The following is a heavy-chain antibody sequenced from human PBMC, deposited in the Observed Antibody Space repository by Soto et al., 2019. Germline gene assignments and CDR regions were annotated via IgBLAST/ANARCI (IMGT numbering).Heavy chain of an antibody. CDR1: GGSISSYY. D-gene: IGHD6-13*01. CDR2: IYYSGST. V-gene: IGHV4-59*01. J-gene: IGHJ6*02. Sequence: PSETLSLTCTVSGGSISSYYWSWIRQPPGKGLEWIGYIYYSGSTNYNPSLKSRVTISVDTSKNQFSLKLSSVTAADTAVYYCAREVGHWAAAGYYYGMDVWGQWTTVTVSS. CDR3: AREVGHWAAAGYYYGMDV.